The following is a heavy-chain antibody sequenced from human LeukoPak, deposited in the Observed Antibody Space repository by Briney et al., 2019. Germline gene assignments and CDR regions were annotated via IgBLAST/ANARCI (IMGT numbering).Heavy chain of an antibody. Sequence: GGSLRLSCAASGFTFSSYEMNWVRQAPGRGLEWVSYISSSGSTIYYADSVKGRFTISRDNAKNSLYLQMNSLRAEDTAVYYCARVHSPALTYYYYYMDVWGKGTTVTVSS. CDR3: ARVHSPALTYYYYYMDV. J-gene: IGHJ6*03. V-gene: IGHV3-48*03. CDR2: ISSSGSTI. D-gene: IGHD3-9*01. CDR1: GFTFSSYE.